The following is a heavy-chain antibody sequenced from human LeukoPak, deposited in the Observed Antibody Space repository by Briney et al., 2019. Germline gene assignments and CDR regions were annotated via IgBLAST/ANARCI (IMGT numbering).Heavy chain of an antibody. J-gene: IGHJ4*02. CDR2: IYYSGST. Sequence: PSETLSLTCTVSGGSISSYYWSWIRQPPGKGLEWIGYIYYSGSTNRNPSLKSRVTISVDTSKNQFSLKLSSVTAADTAVYYCARAIAVAVGAFDYWGQGTLVTVS. CDR1: GGSISSYY. D-gene: IGHD6-19*01. V-gene: IGHV4-59*01. CDR3: ARAIAVAVGAFDY.